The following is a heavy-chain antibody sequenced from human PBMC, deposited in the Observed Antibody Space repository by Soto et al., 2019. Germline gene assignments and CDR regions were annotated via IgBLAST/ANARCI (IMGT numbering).Heavy chain of an antibody. CDR2: INPNSGNI. Sequence: GASVKLSCKASGDTFTTYDINWVRQATGHGLEWMGWINPNSGNIGYAQRFQGRVTMTRDTAIRTAYMEVSSLRSDDTAVYYCARGRASGSYYLLEYWGEGTLVTVSS. CDR1: GDTFTTYD. V-gene: IGHV1-8*01. D-gene: IGHD3-10*01. CDR3: ARGRASGSYYLLEY. J-gene: IGHJ4*02.